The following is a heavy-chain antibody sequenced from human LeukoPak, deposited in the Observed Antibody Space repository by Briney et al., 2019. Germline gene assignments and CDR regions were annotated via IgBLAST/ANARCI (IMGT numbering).Heavy chain of an antibody. J-gene: IGHJ4*02. CDR2: IYYSGST. V-gene: IGHV4-59*12. CDR1: GGSISSYY. Sequence: PSETLSLTCTVSGGSISSYYWSWIRQPPGKGLEWIGYIYYSGSTNYNPSLKSRVTISVDTSKNQFSLKLRSVTAADTAVYYCARDSVVPAAMFDYWGQGTLVTVSS. CDR3: ARDSVVPAAMFDY. D-gene: IGHD2-2*01.